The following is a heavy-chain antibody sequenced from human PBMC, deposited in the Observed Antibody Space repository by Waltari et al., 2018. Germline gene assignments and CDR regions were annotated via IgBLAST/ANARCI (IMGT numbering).Heavy chain of an antibody. CDR1: GYTFTGYY. V-gene: IGHV1-2*02. CDR2: INPNSGGT. D-gene: IGHD4-17*01. CDR3: ARDLATVVTNWYFDL. J-gene: IGHJ2*01. Sequence: QVQLVQSGAEVKKPGASVKVSCKDSGYTFTGYYMHWVRQAPGQGLEWMGWINPNSGGTNYAQKFQGRVTMTRDTSISTAYMELSRLRSDDTAVYYCARDLATVVTNWYFDLWGRGTLVTVSS.